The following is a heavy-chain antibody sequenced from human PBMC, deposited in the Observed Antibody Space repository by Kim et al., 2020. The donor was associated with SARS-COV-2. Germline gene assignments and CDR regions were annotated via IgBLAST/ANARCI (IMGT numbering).Heavy chain of an antibody. CDR2: ISYDGSNK. V-gene: IGHV3-30*03. CDR3: ATGGVKDGSGSLWGFDY. D-gene: IGHD3-10*01. J-gene: IGHJ4*02. Sequence: GGSLRLSCAASGFTFSSYGMHWVRQAPGKGLEWVAVISYDGSNKYYADSVKGRFTISRDNSKNTLYLQMNSLRAEDTAVYYCATGGVKDGSGSLWGFDYWGQGTLVTVSS. CDR1: GFTFSSYG.